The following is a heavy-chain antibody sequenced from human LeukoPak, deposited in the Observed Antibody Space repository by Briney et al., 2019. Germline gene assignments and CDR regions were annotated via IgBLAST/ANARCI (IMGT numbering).Heavy chain of an antibody. D-gene: IGHD2-2*01. Sequence: ASVKVSCKASGYTFTSYGISWVRQAPGQGLEWMGWISPYNGNTNYAQKLQGRVTMTTDTSMSTAYMELRSLRSDDTAVYYCARGGYCSSTSCYPILIFDYWGQGTLVTVSS. J-gene: IGHJ4*02. CDR3: ARGGYCSSTSCYPILIFDY. CDR1: GYTFTSYG. V-gene: IGHV1-18*01. CDR2: ISPYNGNT.